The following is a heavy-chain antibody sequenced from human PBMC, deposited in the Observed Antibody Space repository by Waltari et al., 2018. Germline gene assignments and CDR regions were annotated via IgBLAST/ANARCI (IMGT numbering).Heavy chain of an antibody. Sequence: EVRLAESGGGLVKPGGSLRLSFTASGFDCGDSDRNWVRQAPGTGLEWVSSIGGTHSNIFYADSVKGRFTVSRDNAKNSLYLQMDNLRAEDSGLYFCTRDLYGSGGDWFDPWGQGTLVTVSS. CDR3: TRDLYGSGGDWFDP. V-gene: IGHV3-21*03. CDR1: GFDCGDSD. J-gene: IGHJ5*02. D-gene: IGHD3-10*01. CDR2: IGGTHSNI.